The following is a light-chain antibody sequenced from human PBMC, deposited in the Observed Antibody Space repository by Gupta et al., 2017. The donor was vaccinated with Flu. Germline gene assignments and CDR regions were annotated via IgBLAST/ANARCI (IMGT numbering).Light chain of an antibody. Sequence: QSVLTQPPSVSGAPGQRVTISCTGSSSNIGAGFDVHWYQQLPGTAPKLLIYGNSNRPSGVPDRFSGSKSGTSASLAITGLQAEDEAYYYCQSYDSGVVFGGGTKLTVL. CDR2: GNS. J-gene: IGLJ2*01. CDR3: QSYDSGVV. CDR1: SSNIGAGFD. V-gene: IGLV1-40*01.